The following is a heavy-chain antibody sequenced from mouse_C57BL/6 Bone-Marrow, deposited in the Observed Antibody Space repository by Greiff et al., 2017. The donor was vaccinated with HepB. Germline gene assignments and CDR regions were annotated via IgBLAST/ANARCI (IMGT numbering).Heavy chain of an antibody. CDR3: ARSKFITTVVATYDFDY. CDR2: INPGSGGT. V-gene: IGHV1-54*01. Sequence: VQLQQSGAELVRPGTSVKVSCKASGYAFTNYLIEWVKQRPGPGLEWIGVINPGSGGTNYNEKFKGKATLTADKSSSTAYMQLSSLTSEDSAVYFCARSKFITTVVATYDFDYWGQGTTLTVSS. J-gene: IGHJ2*01. D-gene: IGHD1-1*01. CDR1: GYAFTNYL.